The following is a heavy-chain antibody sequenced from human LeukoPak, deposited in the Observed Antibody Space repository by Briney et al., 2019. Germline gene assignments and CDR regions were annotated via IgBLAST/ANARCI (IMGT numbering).Heavy chain of an antibody. D-gene: IGHD5-12*01. CDR3: ATEFGGYDYGFDY. V-gene: IGHV1-2*02. Sequence: ASVKVSCKASGYTFTGYYIHWVRQAPGQGLEWMGWINPNSGGTKYAQKFQGRVTMTRDTSISTAYMELSSLRSDDTAVYYCATEFGGYDYGFDYWGQGTLVTVSS. CDR1: GYTFTGYY. J-gene: IGHJ4*02. CDR2: INPNSGGT.